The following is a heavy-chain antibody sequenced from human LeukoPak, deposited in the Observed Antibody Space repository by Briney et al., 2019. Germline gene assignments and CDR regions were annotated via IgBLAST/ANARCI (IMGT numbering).Heavy chain of an antibody. CDR3: ARDHTIVVVPAARGGRRYYYGMDV. V-gene: IGHV3-30-3*01. CDR1: GFTFSSYA. D-gene: IGHD2-2*01. J-gene: IGHJ6*02. CDR2: ISYDGSNK. Sequence: GGSLRLSCAASGFTFSSYAMHWVRQAPGKGLEWVAVISYDGSNKYYADSVKGRFTISRDNSKNTLYLQMNSLRAEDTAVYYCARDHTIVVVPAARGGRRYYYGMDVWGQGTTVTVPS.